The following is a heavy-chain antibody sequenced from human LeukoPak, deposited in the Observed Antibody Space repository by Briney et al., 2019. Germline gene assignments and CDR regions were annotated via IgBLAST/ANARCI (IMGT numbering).Heavy chain of an antibody. V-gene: IGHV5-51*01. CDR1: GYRFTSYW. J-gene: IGHJ6*02. CDR2: IYPGDSDT. CDR3: ATAGYYYGMDV. Sequence: GGSLKISCKGSGYRFTSYWIGWLRQMPGKGLEWMGIIYPGDSDTRYSPSFQGQVTISADKSISTAYLQWSSLKASDTAMYYCATAGYYYGMDVWGQGTTVTVSS.